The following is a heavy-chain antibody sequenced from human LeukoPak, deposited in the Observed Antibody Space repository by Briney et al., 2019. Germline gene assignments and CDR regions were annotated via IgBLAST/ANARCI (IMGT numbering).Heavy chain of an antibody. V-gene: IGHV3-21*01. CDR3: ARAGRYSSGWLDY. Sequence: GGSLRLSCAASGFTFTTYWMGWVRQAPGKGLEWVSSISSSSSYIYYADSVKGRFTISRDNAKNSLYLQMNSLRAEDTAVYYCARAGRYSSGWLDYWGQGTLVTVSS. D-gene: IGHD6-19*01. CDR1: GFTFTTYW. CDR2: ISSSSSYI. J-gene: IGHJ4*02.